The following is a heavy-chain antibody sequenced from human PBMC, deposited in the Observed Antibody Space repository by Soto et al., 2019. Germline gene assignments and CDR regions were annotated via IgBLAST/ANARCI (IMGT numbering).Heavy chain of an antibody. CDR3: AKTRLYDINEYHRDGFDV. CDR1: GFPFWTYS. J-gene: IGHJ3*01. CDR2: ISGSGTAT. Sequence: EVKLLESGGGLVQPGGSMRLSCEASGFPFWTYSMSWVRQAPRKGLELVSGISGSGTATYYTDSVKGRFTVSRDNSKDTLILQKHTLTVEDADVYHCAKTRLYDINEYHRDGFDVWGPGTAVTVSS. D-gene: IGHD3-22*01. V-gene: IGHV3-23*01.